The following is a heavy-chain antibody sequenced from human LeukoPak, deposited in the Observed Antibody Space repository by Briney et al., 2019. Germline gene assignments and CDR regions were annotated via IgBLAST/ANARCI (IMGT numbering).Heavy chain of an antibody. CDR3: ARDSVKQRETGPVNWFDP. CDR2: IYSSGKT. Sequence: TSETLSLTCTVSGSSISSETFYWNWIRQSAGKGLEWIGRIYSSGKTNYNPSLKSRVTISIDTSKNLFSLQLISVTAADTAVYYCARDSVKQRETGPVNWFDPWGQGILVTVSS. D-gene: IGHD1-14*01. CDR1: GSSISSETFY. V-gene: IGHV4-61*02. J-gene: IGHJ5*02.